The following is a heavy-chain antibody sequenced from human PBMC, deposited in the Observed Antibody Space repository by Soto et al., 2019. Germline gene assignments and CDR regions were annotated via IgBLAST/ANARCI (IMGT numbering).Heavy chain of an antibody. J-gene: IGHJ6*02. D-gene: IGHD3-10*01. V-gene: IGHV3-74*01. CDR1: EFTFSSYR. CDR3: ASDLSGRADV. Sequence: SVRLSCVDSEFTFSSYRMHWVRHVPRKGLVWVSRMNEDGSTTVYADSVKGRFTISRDNARYTLSLQMNSLRAEDTAVYYCASDLSGRADVWGQGATVTVSS. CDR2: MNEDGSTT.